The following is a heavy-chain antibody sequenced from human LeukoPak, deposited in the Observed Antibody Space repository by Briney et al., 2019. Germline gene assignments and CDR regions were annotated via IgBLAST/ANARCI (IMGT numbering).Heavy chain of an antibody. CDR1: GYTFTSYG. CDR2: ISAYNGNT. D-gene: IGHD6-19*01. CDR3: ARDPGIAVAFFYGVY. J-gene: IGHJ4*02. V-gene: IGHV1-18*01. Sequence: ASVKVSCKASGYTFTSYGISWVRQAPGQGLEWMGWISAYNGNTNYAQKLQGRVTMTRDTSTSTVYMELSSLRSEDTAVYYCARDPGIAVAFFYGVYWGQGTLVTVSS.